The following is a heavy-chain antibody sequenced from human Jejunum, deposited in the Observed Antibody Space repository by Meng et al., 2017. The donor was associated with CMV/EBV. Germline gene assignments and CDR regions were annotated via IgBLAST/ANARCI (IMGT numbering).Heavy chain of an antibody. CDR2: ISTYNSNT. D-gene: IGHD6-13*01. Sequence: TFTTYGISWVRQAPGQGLEWMGWISTYNSNTNYAQKVQDKVTMTTDTSTSTAYMELRSLRSDDTAVYYCARSRGPDTSSWYYYFDYWGQGTLVTVSS. V-gene: IGHV1-18*01. CDR3: ARSRGPDTSSWYYYFDY. CDR1: TFTTYG. J-gene: IGHJ4*02.